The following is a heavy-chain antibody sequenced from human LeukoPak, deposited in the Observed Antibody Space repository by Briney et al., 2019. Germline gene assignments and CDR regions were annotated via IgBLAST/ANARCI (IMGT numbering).Heavy chain of an antibody. CDR3: ARGFWSGYYNSNWFDP. CDR1: GGSVNSGGYY. Sequence: SQTLSLTCTISGGSVNSGGYYWSWIRQSPGKGLEWIGYIYHSGSTNYNPSLKSRVTTSVDRFKNHFSLKLKSVTAADTAVYYCARGFWSGYYNSNWFDPWGQGTLVTVSS. D-gene: IGHD3-3*01. J-gene: IGHJ5*02. V-gene: IGHV4-30-2*06. CDR2: IYHSGST.